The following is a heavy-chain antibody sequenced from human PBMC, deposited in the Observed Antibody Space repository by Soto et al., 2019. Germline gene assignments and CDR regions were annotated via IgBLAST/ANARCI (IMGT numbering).Heavy chain of an antibody. J-gene: IGHJ3*01. V-gene: IGHV3-74*01. CDR3: ARGDRGAFDL. CDR1: GFTFSYYW. Sequence: EVQLVESGGGLVRPGGSLRLSCAASGFTFSYYWMHWVRQAPGKGLVWVSRIHSDGSSTTYADFVKGRFIISRDNARNKVDLQMSSVRVEDTAVYYCARGDRGAFDLWAQGTVVTVSS. D-gene: IGHD1-26*01. CDR2: IHSDGSST.